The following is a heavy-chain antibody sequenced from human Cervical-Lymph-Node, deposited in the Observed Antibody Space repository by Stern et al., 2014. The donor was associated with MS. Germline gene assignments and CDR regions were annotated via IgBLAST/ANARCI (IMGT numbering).Heavy chain of an antibody. CDR3: ARAAYSTSSYNY. V-gene: IGHV1-69*01. Sequence: QVQLVESGAEVKKPGSSVKVSCKASGGTFNTNVISWVRQAPGQGLEWMGGIIPIFGTALYAQKFPGRVTIIAHESTRAVYMELSSLRSEDTAVYYCARAAYSTSSYNYWGQGTLVIVSS. CDR2: IIPIFGTA. J-gene: IGHJ4*02. D-gene: IGHD6-6*01. CDR1: GGTFNTNV.